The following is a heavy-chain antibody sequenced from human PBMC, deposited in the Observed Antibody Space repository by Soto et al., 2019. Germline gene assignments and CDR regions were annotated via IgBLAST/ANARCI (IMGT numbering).Heavy chain of an antibody. CDR1: GFTCSDKR. CDR2: IKEDGSEN. J-gene: IGHJ4*02. CDR3: AILLGSIFRKPLDY. Sequence: GSLRRSGGGSGFTCSDKRMRWVRQARGKGLEWVANIKEDGSENYYGDSVKGRFTISRENAKNSLYLQMNSLRAEDTAVYYCAILLGSIFRKPLDYWGQGTLVTVSS. D-gene: IGHD2-8*02. V-gene: IGHV3-7*03.